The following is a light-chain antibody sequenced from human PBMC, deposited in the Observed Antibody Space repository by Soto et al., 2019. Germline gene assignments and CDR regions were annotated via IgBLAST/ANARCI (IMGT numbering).Light chain of an antibody. Sequence: EIVMTHSPPTLSVSPGERAALSCRASQSIRSNLAWYQQKPGQAPRLLIYGASTRATGIPARFSGSGFGTGLGLRISSLQSEDFAVYYCQQYGNWPRTVGQGSKVDIK. CDR2: GAS. CDR3: QQYGNWPRT. J-gene: IGKJ1*01. CDR1: QSIRSN. V-gene: IGKV3D-15*01.